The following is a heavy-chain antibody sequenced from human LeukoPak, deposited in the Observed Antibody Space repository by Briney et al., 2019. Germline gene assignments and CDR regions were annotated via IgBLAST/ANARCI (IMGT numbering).Heavy chain of an antibody. D-gene: IGHD5-12*01. CDR1: GYTFTGYN. Sequence: ASVKVSCKASGYTFTGYNIHSVRHAPGQGLERMGWINPHSGGTNYAQKFQARVTMTRATSINTAYMELPRLRSDDPAAYYCARVPFGGYDIDDWGQGTLVTVSS. V-gene: IGHV1-2*02. CDR2: INPHSGGT. CDR3: ARVPFGGYDIDD. J-gene: IGHJ4*02.